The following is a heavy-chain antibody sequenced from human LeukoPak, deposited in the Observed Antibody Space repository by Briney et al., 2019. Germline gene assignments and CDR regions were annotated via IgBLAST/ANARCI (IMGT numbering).Heavy chain of an antibody. CDR3: ARDVDESYYYDSSGNPSGAVDI. V-gene: IGHV3-48*03. D-gene: IGHD3-22*01. CDR1: GFTFRSYE. CDR2: ISTSGDTM. Sequence: GGSLRLSCASSGFTFRSYEIHWVRQAPGKGLKWISYISTSGDTMYYADSVKGRFTISRDNAKNSVYLHMNSLRAEDTVVYYCARDVDESYYYDSSGNPSGAVDIWGQGTTVTLSS. J-gene: IGHJ3*02.